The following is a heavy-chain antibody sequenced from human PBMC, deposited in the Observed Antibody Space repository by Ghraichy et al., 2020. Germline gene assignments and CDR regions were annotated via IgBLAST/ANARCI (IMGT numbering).Heavy chain of an antibody. CDR3: ARADYGSSWSAFDY. CDR1: GFTFSTYS. D-gene: IGHD6-13*01. CDR2: IGTSSTYI. J-gene: IGHJ4*02. V-gene: IGHV3-21*01. Sequence: ESLRLSCAASGFTFSTYSMNWVRQAPGKGPVWVSSIGTSSTYIYYADSVKDRFTISRDNAKNSLYLQMNSLRAEDTAVYYCARADYGSSWSAFDYWGQGTLVTVSS.